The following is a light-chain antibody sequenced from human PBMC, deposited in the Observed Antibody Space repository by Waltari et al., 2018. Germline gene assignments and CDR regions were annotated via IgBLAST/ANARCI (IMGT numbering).Light chain of an antibody. CDR2: TTS. CDR1: QSVSSSH. CDR3: QKYGGSPPYT. J-gene: IGKJ2*01. Sequence: ETVLTQSPGTLSLSPGERATLSCSASQSVSSSHLAWYQQKPGQAPRVLIYTTSNRATGIPDRFSGSGSGTDFTLTISRLEAEDFAVYYCQKYGGSPPYTFGLGTKLEIK. V-gene: IGKV3-20*01.